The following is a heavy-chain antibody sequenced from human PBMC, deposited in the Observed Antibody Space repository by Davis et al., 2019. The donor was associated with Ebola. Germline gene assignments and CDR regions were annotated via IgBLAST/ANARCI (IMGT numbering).Heavy chain of an antibody. Sequence: GESLKISCKASGYSFTSYWIGWVRQLPGQGLEWMGIIYPGDSDTRYSPSFQGQVTISADKSISTAYLQWSSLKASDTAMYYCARRNYGYFSDWFDTWGQGTLVTVSS. CDR3: ARRNYGYFSDWFDT. J-gene: IGHJ5*02. V-gene: IGHV5-51*01. D-gene: IGHD5-18*01. CDR1: GYSFTSYW. CDR2: IYPGDSDT.